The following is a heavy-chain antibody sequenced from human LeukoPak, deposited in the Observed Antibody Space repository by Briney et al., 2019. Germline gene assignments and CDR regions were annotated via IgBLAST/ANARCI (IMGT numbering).Heavy chain of an antibody. CDR2: ISGSGGDT. V-gene: IGHV3-23*01. J-gene: IGHJ3*02. CDR3: AKRIYYDYVWGSSSGVFDI. Sequence: GGSLSLSCAASGFTFSNYAMSWVRQAPGKGLEWVSAISGSGGDTYYADSVKGRFTISRDNSKNTLYLQMNSLRAEDTALYYCAKRIYYDYVWGSSSGVFDIWGQGTMVTVSS. D-gene: IGHD3-16*01. CDR1: GFTFSNYA.